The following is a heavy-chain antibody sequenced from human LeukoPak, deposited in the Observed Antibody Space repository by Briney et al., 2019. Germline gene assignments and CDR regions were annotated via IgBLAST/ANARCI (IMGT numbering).Heavy chain of an antibody. D-gene: IGHD1-14*01. V-gene: IGHV3-48*01. CDR3: ARVSGDAWYYYYYMDV. CDR1: GFTFSSYS. CDR2: ISSSSSTI. Sequence: VGSLRLSCAASGFTFSSYSMNWVRQAPGKGLEWVSYISSSSSTIYYADSVKGRFTISRDNAKNSLYLQMNSLRAEDTAVYYCARVSGDAWYYYYYMDVWGKGTTVTVSS. J-gene: IGHJ6*03.